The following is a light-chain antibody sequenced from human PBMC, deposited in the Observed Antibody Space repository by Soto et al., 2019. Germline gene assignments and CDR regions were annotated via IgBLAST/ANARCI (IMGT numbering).Light chain of an antibody. CDR2: GAS. J-gene: IGKJ2*01. CDR1: QIINSE. Sequence: EIVMTQSPATLSLSPGERAALSCRASQIINSELAWYQQKPGQPPRLLIYGASTRATGVPARFTGSESGSEFTLTISGLQSEDFAVYYCQQGHNWPLTFGRGTRLEI. V-gene: IGKV3-15*01. CDR3: QQGHNWPLT.